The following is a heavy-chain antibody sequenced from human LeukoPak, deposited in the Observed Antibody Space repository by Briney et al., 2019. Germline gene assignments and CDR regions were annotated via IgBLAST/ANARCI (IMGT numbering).Heavy chain of an antibody. D-gene: IGHD3-10*01. J-gene: IGHJ4*02. V-gene: IGHV1-69*13. CDR1: GGTFSSYA. CDR3: ARDLGYYGSGTYYPFDY. CDR2: IIPIFGTA. Sequence: SVKVSCKASGGTFSSYAISWVRQAPGQGLEWMGGIIPIFGTANYAQKFQGRVTITADESTSTAYMELSSLRSEDTAVYYCARDLGYYGSGTYYPFDYWGQGTLVTVSS.